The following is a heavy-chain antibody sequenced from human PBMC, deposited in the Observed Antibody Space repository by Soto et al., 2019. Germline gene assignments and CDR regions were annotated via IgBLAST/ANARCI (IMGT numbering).Heavy chain of an antibody. CDR2: ISGSGGST. Sequence: GGSLSLPCAASGFTFSSYAMSWVRQALGKGLEWVSAISGSGGSTYYADSVKGRFTISRDNSKNTLYLQMNSLRAEDTAVYYSATDSTTSYIQYNYLECWGRETLLTVSS. V-gene: IGHV3-23*01. CDR3: ATDSTTSYIQYNYLEC. J-gene: IGHJ4*03. CDR1: GFTFSSYA. D-gene: IGHD1-1*01.